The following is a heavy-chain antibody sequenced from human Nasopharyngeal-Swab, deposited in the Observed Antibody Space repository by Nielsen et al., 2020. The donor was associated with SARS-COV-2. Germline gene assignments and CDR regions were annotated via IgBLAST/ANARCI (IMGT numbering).Heavy chain of an antibody. V-gene: IGHV4-61*02. CDR2: IYTSGST. Sequence: SETLSLTCTVSGGSISSGSYYWSWIRQPAGKGLEWIGCIYTSGSTNYNPSLKSRVTISVDTSKNQFSLKLSSVTAADTAVYYCARRAARYYYGMDVWGQGTTVTVSS. D-gene: IGHD6-6*01. CDR1: GGSISSGSYY. J-gene: IGHJ6*02. CDR3: ARRAARYYYGMDV.